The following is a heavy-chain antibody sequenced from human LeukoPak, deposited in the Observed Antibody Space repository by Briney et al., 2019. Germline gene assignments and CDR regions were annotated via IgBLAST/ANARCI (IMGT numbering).Heavy chain of an antibody. V-gene: IGHV3-7*03. CDR2: IKKDGSEQ. Sequence: GGSLRLSCVASGFSFSDHWMNWFRKAPGKGLEWVATIKKDGSEQYYVDSMKDRFTISRDNSKNTLCLQMNSLRAEATAVYYCAKDTLFSSSWYWDAFDIWGQGTMVTVSS. J-gene: IGHJ3*02. D-gene: IGHD6-13*01. CDR3: AKDTLFSSSWYWDAFDI. CDR1: GFSFSDHW.